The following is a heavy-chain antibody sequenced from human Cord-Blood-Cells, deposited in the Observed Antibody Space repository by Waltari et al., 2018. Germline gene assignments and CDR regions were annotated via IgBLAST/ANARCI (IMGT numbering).Heavy chain of an antibody. D-gene: IGHD2-2*02. CDR2: IYHSGST. CDR1: GGSISSSNR. Sequence: QVQLQESGPGLVKPSGTLSLTCAVPGGSISSSNRWSWVRHPPGKGLEWIGEIYHSGSTNYNPSLKSRVTISVDKSKNQFSLKLSSVTAADTAVYYCARVRYCSSTSCHNYFDYWGQGTLVTVSS. CDR3: ARVRYCSSTSCHNYFDY. J-gene: IGHJ4*02. V-gene: IGHV4-4*02.